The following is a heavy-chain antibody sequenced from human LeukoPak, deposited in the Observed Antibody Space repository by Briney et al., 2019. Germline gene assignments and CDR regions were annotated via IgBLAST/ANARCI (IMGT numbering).Heavy chain of an antibody. CDR3: ARDVPSSEWLPYGGYYFDY. D-gene: IGHD3-3*01. CDR2: IYYSGST. V-gene: IGHV4-39*07. CDR1: GGSLSNYY. Sequence: SETLSLTCTVSGGSLSNYYWTWIRQPPGKGLEWIGSIYYSGSTYYNPSLKSRVTISVDTSKNQFSLKLSSVTAADTAVYYCARDVPSSEWLPYGGYYFDYWGQGTLVTVSS. J-gene: IGHJ4*02.